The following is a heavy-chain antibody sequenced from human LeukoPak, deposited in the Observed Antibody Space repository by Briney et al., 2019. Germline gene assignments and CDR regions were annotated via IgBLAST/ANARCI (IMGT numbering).Heavy chain of an antibody. V-gene: IGHV4-59*01. CDR1: GDSISSYY. CDR2: IYYSGST. D-gene: IGHD4-17*01. Sequence: SETLSLTCTVSGDSISSYYWSWIRQPPGKGLGWIGYIYYSGSTNYNPSLKSRVTISVDTSKNQFSLKLSSVTAADTAVYYCARVRPDYGPSLVDYWGQGTLVTVSS. CDR3: ARVRPDYGPSLVDY. J-gene: IGHJ4*02.